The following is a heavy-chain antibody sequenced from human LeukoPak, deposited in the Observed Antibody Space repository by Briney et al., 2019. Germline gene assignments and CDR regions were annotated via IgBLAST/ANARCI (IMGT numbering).Heavy chain of an antibody. J-gene: IGHJ4*02. CDR1: GFTFSNFA. CDR2: ISGSGDST. V-gene: IGHV3-23*01. CDR3: ANYHDSSGYYSGGY. Sequence: QPGGFLRLSCAASGFTFSNFAMSWVRQAPGKGLEWVSTISGSGDSTYYADSVKGQFTISRDNSKNTLYLRMNSLRAEDTAVYYCANYHDSSGYYSGGYWGQGTLVTVSS. D-gene: IGHD3-22*01.